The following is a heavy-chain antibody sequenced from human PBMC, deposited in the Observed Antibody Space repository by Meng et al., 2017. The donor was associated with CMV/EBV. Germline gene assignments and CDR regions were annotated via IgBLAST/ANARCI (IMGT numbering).Heavy chain of an antibody. V-gene: IGHV3-11*01. Sequence: GGSLRLSCAASGFTFSDYYMSWIRQAPGKGLEWVSYISSSGSTIYYADSVKGRFTISRDNSKNTLYLQMNSLRAEDTAVYYCAREVGYSYGDNWFDPWGQGTLVTVSS. CDR3: AREVGYSYGDNWFDP. CDR2: ISSSGSTI. CDR1: GFTFSDYY. J-gene: IGHJ5*02. D-gene: IGHD5-18*01.